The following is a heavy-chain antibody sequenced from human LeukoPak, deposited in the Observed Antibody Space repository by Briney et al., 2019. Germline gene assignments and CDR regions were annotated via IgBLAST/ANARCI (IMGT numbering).Heavy chain of an antibody. V-gene: IGHV3-7*01. J-gene: IGHJ4*02. CDR2: IKQDGGQI. D-gene: IGHD4-17*01. Sequence: GGSLRLSCAASEFTSSSYWMSWVRQAPGKGLEWVANIKQDGGQIYYLESVKGRFTVSRDNAKNSLYLQMNSLRAEDTAVYYCARLGARQMLEYWGQGTLVTVSS. CDR1: EFTSSSYW. CDR3: ARLGARQMLEY.